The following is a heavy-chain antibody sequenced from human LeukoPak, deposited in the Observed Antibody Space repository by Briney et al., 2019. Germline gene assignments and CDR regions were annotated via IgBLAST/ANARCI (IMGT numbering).Heavy chain of an antibody. CDR2: IHSKSGGGTA. CDR3: ATLMSGSHNA. D-gene: IGHD1-26*01. V-gene: IGHV3-15*01. CDR1: GFTVTNAW. J-gene: IGHJ4*02. Sequence: GGSLRLSCAASGFTVTNAWMSWVRQAPGKGLEWVGRIHSKSGGGTAEYAAPVTGRFAISRDDSKNTLYLQMNSLKTEDTAVYYCATLMSGSHNAWGQGTLVTVSS.